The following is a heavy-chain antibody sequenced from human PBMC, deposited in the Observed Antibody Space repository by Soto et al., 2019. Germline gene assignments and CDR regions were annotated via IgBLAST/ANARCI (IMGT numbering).Heavy chain of an antibody. Sequence: GGSLRLACAASGFTFSNAWMNWVRQAPGKGMEWVGRIKSKTDGGTTDYAAPGKGRFTISRDDSKNTLYLQMNRLTPELTAVYYFIISFWSCPRSPGLWGQGTLVTVSS. D-gene: IGHD3-3*01. CDR1: GFTFSNAW. J-gene: IGHJ4*02. V-gene: IGHV3-15*07. CDR3: IISFWSCPRSPGL. CDR2: IKSKTDGGTT.